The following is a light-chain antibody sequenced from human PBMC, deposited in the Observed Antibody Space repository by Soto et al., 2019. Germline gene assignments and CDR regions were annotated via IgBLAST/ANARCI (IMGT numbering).Light chain of an antibody. Sequence: EIMMTPSPATLSVSPEERATLSCRASQSVSSNLAWYQQKPGQAPRLLIYGASTRATGIPARFSGSGSGTEFILTISSLQSEDFAVYYCQQYNNWPRTFAQGTKVDIK. J-gene: IGKJ1*01. V-gene: IGKV3-15*01. CDR2: GAS. CDR1: QSVSSN. CDR3: QQYNNWPRT.